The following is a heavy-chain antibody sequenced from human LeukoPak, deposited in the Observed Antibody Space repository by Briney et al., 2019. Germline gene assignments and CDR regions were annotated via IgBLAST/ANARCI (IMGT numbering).Heavy chain of an antibody. CDR1: GASISSTSHY. Sequence: SETLSLTCTVSGASISSTSHYWGWIRQPPGKGPEWIGSIYYSGTTYYNPSLKSRITISVDTTKNQFSLRLTSVTAADTAVYYCARVSSGDLFDYGGQGTLVTVSS. CDR2: IYYSGTT. J-gene: IGHJ4*02. CDR3: ARVSSGDLFDY. D-gene: IGHD3-22*01. V-gene: IGHV4-39*01.